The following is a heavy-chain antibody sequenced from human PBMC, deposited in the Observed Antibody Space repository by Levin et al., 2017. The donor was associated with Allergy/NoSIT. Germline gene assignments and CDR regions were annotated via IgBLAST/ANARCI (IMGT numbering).Heavy chain of an antibody. V-gene: IGHV3-23*01. Sequence: GESLKISCVASTFTFNNDGMSWVRQAPGKGLEWVSVISGVSDATYYADSVKGRFTISRDNSKKTLYLQMNSLRAEDTAVYYCSKIRRGSFWYFDLWGRGTLVTVSS. D-gene: IGHD1-26*01. CDR1: TFTFNNDG. J-gene: IGHJ2*01. CDR2: ISGVSDAT. CDR3: SKIRRGSFWYFDL.